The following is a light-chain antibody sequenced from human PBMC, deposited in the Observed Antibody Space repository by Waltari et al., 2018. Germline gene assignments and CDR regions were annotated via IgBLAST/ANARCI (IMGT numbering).Light chain of an antibody. V-gene: IGKV1-39*01. CDR3: QQGYSIPPYT. Sequence: DIQMTQSPSSLSAYVGDRVTITCRASQDIREILNWYQQKPGEAPRLLVYAASHLETGVPLRFSGSGSGTDFTLTITNLQPEDFATYYCQQGYSIPPYTFGQGTKLEVK. CDR1: QDIREI. J-gene: IGKJ2*01. CDR2: AAS.